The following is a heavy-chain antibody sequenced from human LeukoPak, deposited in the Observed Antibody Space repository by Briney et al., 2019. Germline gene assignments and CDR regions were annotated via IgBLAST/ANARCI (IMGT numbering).Heavy chain of an antibody. V-gene: IGHV4-30-4*01. CDR2: IYNNGRT. CDR3: ARGRSSSWSSFDY. D-gene: IGHD6-13*01. CDR1: GGSISSGDYY. J-gene: IGHJ4*02. Sequence: LSQTLSLTCTVSGGSISSGDYYWSWIRQPPGKGLEWIGYIYNNGRTYYNPSLKSRVTISVDTSKNLFSLKVSSVTAADAAVYYCARGRSSSWSSFDYWGQGTLVTVSS.